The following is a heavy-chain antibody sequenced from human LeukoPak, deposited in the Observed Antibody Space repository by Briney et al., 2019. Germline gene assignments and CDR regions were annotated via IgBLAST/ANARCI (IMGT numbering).Heavy chain of an antibody. CDR3: ARQISDYYYYYMDV. Sequence: SETLSLTCTVSGGSISTSAFYWGWIRQPPGKGLEWIGSMYDSGNEFYNPSLKSRCTISATTSKNHFSLTLNSVTTADTAMYYCARQISDYYYYYMDVWGEGITVTVSS. D-gene: IGHD2/OR15-2a*01. CDR1: GGSISTSAFY. CDR2: MYDSGNE. J-gene: IGHJ6*03. V-gene: IGHV4-39*01.